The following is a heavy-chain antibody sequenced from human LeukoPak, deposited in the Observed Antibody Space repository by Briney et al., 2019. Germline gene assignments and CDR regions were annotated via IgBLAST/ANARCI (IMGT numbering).Heavy chain of an antibody. CDR1: GYTFTGYQ. Sequence: ASVKVSCKASGYTFTGYQMHWVRQAPGQGLEWMGWINPNSGATNYAQKFQGRVTMTRDTPISTAYMELSRLRSDDTAVYYCARYGRLRGYFDYWGQGTLVTVSS. V-gene: IGHV1-2*02. CDR3: ARYGRLRGYFDY. D-gene: IGHD4-17*01. J-gene: IGHJ4*02. CDR2: INPNSGAT.